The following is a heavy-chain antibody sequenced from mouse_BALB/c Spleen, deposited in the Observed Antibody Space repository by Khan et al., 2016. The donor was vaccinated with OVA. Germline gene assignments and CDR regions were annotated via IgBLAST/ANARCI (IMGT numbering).Heavy chain of an antibody. CDR2: ISYSGNT. Sequence: EVQLQESGPGLVKPSQSLSLTCTVTGYSITTDYAWNWIRQFPGNKLEWMGYISYSGNTKYNPSLKSRISINRDTSKKQFFLQLKSVTTEDTARDYCARIYGGDFDYWGQGTILTVSS. D-gene: IGHD1-1*01. CDR1: GYSITTDYA. J-gene: IGHJ2*01. CDR3: ARIYGGDFDY. V-gene: IGHV3-2*02.